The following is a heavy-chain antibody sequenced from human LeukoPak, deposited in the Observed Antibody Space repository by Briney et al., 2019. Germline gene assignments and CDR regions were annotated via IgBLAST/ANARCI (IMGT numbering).Heavy chain of an antibody. CDR3: ARDRRTAMVTDYYYGMDV. CDR2: INPNSGGT. Sequence: ASVKVSCKASGYTSTAYSMHWVRQAPGQGLEWMGWINPNSGGTNYAQKFQGRVTMTRDTSITTAYMELSRLRSDDTAVYYCARDRRTAMVTDYYYGMDVWGQGTTVTVSS. D-gene: IGHD5-18*01. V-gene: IGHV1-2*02. CDR1: GYTSTAYS. J-gene: IGHJ6*02.